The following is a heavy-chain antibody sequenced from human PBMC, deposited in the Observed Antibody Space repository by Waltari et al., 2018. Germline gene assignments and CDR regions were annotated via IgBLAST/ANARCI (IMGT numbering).Heavy chain of an antibody. CDR1: GYTFTSYD. J-gene: IGHJ6*03. CDR3: ASGGYQLLWGYYYMDV. Sequence: QVQLVQSGAEVKKPGASVKVSCKASGYTFTSYDIDWVRQATGQGLEWMGWMNPNRGNTGYAQKFQGRVTMTRNTSISTAYMELSSLRSEDTAVYYCASGGYQLLWGYYYMDVWGKGTTVTVSS. D-gene: IGHD2-2*01. V-gene: IGHV1-8*01. CDR2: MNPNRGNT.